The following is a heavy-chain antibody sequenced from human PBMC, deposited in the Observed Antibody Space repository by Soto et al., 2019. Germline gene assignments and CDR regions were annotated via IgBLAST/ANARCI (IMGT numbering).Heavy chain of an antibody. CDR1: GFTFSSYG. D-gene: IGHD2-8*01. J-gene: IGHJ6*02. CDR2: ISYDGSNK. V-gene: IGHV3-30*18. Sequence: QVQLVESGGGVVQPGRSLRLSCAASGFTFSSYGMHWVRQAPGKGLEWVAVISYDGSNKYYADSVKGRFTISRDNSKNTLYLQMNSLRAEDTAVYYCAKDLGDIVLMVYAKNYYGMDVWGQGTTVTVSS. CDR3: AKDLGDIVLMVYAKNYYGMDV.